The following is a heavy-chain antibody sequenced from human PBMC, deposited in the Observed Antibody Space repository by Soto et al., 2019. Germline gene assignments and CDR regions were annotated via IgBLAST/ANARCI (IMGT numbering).Heavy chain of an antibody. CDR3: ARDNVTGVLDY. CDR2: IYYSGST. V-gene: IGHV4-31*03. J-gene: IGHJ4*02. CDR1: GGSIISGGYY. Sequence: PSETLSLTCTVSGGSIISGGYYWNWIRQHPGKGLEWIGYIYYSGSTYYNPSLKSRVTISVDTSKNQFSLQLSSVPAAAMLVYLWARDNVTGVLDYWGQGTLVTVSS. D-gene: IGHD1-1*01.